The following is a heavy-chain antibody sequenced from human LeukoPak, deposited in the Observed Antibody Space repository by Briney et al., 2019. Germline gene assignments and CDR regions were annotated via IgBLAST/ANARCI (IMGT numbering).Heavy chain of an antibody. J-gene: IGHJ4*02. Sequence: TGGSLRLSCAASGFTFSSSAMSWVRQAPGKGLEWVSAISNNGGYTYYADSVQGRFTISRDNSKNTLYLQMNSLRAEDTAVYYCAKSGYSYGSVDYWGQGTLVTVSS. D-gene: IGHD5-18*01. V-gene: IGHV3-23*01. CDR2: ISNNGGYT. CDR3: AKSGYSYGSVDY. CDR1: GFTFSSSA.